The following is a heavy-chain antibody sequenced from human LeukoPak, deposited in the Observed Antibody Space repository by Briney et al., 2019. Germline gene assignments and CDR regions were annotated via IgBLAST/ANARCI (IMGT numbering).Heavy chain of an antibody. D-gene: IGHD2-2*02. Sequence: ASVKVSCKASGYTFTNYGISWVRQAPGQGLEWMGWINPNSGGTYYAQKFQGRVTMTRDTSISTAYMELSRLRSDDTAIYYCARDSEVVPAAIISDFHYWGQGTLVTVSS. CDR3: ARDSEVVPAAIISDFHY. CDR1: GYTFTNYG. J-gene: IGHJ4*02. V-gene: IGHV1-2*02. CDR2: INPNSGGT.